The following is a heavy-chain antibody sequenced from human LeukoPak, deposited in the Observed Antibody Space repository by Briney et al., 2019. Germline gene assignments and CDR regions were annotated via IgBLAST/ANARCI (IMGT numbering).Heavy chain of an antibody. J-gene: IGHJ6*02. V-gene: IGHV1-18*01. CDR1: GYTFTSYG. CDR3: ARGPSSGWYLRSYYYGMDV. Sequence: ASVKVSCKASGYTFTSYGISWGRQAPGQGLEWMGWISAYNGNTNYAQKLQGRVTMTTDTSTSTAYMELRSLRSDDTAVYYCARGPSSGWYLRSYYYGMDVWGQGTTVTVSS. D-gene: IGHD6-19*01. CDR2: ISAYNGNT.